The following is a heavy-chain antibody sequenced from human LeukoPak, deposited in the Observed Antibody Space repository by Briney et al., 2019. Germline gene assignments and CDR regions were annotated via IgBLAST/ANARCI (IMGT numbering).Heavy chain of an antibody. Sequence: SETLSLTCAVSGGSISSGGYSWSWIRQPPGKGLEWIGYIYHSGSTYYNPSLKSRVTISVDRSKNQFSLKLSSVTAADTAVYYSARAELNSGYDLVYWFDPWGQGTLVTVSS. CDR2: IYHSGST. D-gene: IGHD5-12*01. CDR3: ARAELNSGYDLVYWFDP. V-gene: IGHV4-30-2*01. CDR1: GGSISSGGYS. J-gene: IGHJ5*02.